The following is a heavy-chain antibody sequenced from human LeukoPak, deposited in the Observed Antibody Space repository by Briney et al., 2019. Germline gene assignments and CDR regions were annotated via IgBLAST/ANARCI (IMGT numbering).Heavy chain of an antibody. Sequence: PSETLSLTCTVSGGSISSYYWSWIRQPPGKGLEWIGYIHYSGSTNYNPSLKSRVTISVDTSKNQFSLKLSSVTAADTAVYYCARRYSGSYFDYWGQGTLVTVSS. CDR2: IHYSGST. CDR3: ARRYSGSYFDY. CDR1: GGSISSYY. J-gene: IGHJ4*02. D-gene: IGHD1-26*01. V-gene: IGHV4-59*08.